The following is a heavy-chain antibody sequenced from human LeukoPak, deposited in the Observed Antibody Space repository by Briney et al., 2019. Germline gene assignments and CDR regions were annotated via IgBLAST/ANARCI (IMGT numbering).Heavy chain of an antibody. CDR2: IYYGGST. V-gene: IGHV4-59*01. Sequence: SETLSLTCTVSGGSISSYYWSWIRQPPGKGLEGIGYIYYGGSTNYNPSLKSRVTTSIDTSKKQFSLRLRAVTAADTAVYYCARVKTLAGRFDYWGQGTLVTVSS. CDR1: GGSISSYY. D-gene: IGHD6-25*01. J-gene: IGHJ4*02. CDR3: ARVKTLAGRFDY.